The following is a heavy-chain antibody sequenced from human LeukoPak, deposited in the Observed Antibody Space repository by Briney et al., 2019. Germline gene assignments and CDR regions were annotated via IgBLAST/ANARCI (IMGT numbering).Heavy chain of an antibody. CDR1: GFTFDDYG. Sequence: GGSLRLSCAASGFTFDDYGMSWVCQAPGKGLEWVSAISGSGGSTYYADSVKGRFTISRDNSKNTLYLQMNSLRAEDTAVYYCAKEGYYDSSNYYYVDGAFDIWGQGTMVTVSS. D-gene: IGHD3-22*01. CDR2: ISGSGGST. J-gene: IGHJ3*02. CDR3: AKEGYYDSSNYYYVDGAFDI. V-gene: IGHV3-23*01.